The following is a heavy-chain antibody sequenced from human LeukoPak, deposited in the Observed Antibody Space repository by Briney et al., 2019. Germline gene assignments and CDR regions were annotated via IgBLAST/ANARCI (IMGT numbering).Heavy chain of an antibody. CDR2: INHSGST. CDR1: GGSFTGYY. D-gene: IGHD6-6*01. Sequence: PSETLSLTCAVYGGSFTGYYWSWIRQSPGEGLEWIGEINHSGSTNYNSSLKSRVTMSVDTSKNQFSLRLRSVTAADTAVYYCARRRQYDSSLFWNFDLWGRGTLVTVSS. J-gene: IGHJ2*01. V-gene: IGHV4-34*01. CDR3: ARRRQYDSSLFWNFDL.